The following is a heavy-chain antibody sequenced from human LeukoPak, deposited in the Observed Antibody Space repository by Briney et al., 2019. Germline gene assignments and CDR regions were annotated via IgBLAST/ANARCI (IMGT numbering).Heavy chain of an antibody. J-gene: IGHJ6*03. D-gene: IGHD2-2*01. CDR3: ARHQLLSYYYYYYMDV. Sequence: TGGSLRLSCAASGFTFSSYGMHWVRQAPGKGLEWVAVISYDGSNKYYADSVKGRFTISRDNSKNTLYPQMNSLRAEDTAVYYCARHQLLSYYYYYYMDVWGKGTTVTISS. CDR1: GFTFSSYG. V-gene: IGHV3-30*03. CDR2: ISYDGSNK.